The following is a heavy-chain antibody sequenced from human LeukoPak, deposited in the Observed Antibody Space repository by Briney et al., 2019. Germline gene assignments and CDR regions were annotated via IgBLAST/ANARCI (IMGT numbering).Heavy chain of an antibody. J-gene: IGHJ3*02. Sequence: SETLSLTCSVSGGSISSGGYYWSWIRQPPGKGLEWIGYIYHSGSTYYNPSLKSRVTISVDRSKNQFSLKMNSMTAADTAVYFCGARRAFDIWGQGTMVTVSS. CDR1: GGSISSGGYY. V-gene: IGHV4-30-2*01. CDR2: IYHSGST. D-gene: IGHD6-6*01. CDR3: GARRAFDI.